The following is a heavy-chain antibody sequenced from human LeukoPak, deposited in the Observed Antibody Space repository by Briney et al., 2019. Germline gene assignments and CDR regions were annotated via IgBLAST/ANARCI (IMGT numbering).Heavy chain of an antibody. J-gene: IGHJ4*02. CDR3: ARDEFSGSSRLFDY. CDR2: IYHSGST. D-gene: IGHD1-26*01. Sequence: SETLSLTCTVSGYSISSGYYWGWIRQPPGKGLEWIGSIYHSGSTYYNPSLKSRVTISVDTSKNQFSLKLSSVTAADTAVYYCARDEFSGSSRLFDYWGQGTLVTVSS. V-gene: IGHV4-38-2*02. CDR1: GYSISSGYY.